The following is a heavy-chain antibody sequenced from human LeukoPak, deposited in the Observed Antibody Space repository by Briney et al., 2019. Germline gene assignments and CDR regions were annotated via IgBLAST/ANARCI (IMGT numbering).Heavy chain of an antibody. Sequence: SETLSLTCAVYGGSFSGYYWSWIRQPPGKGLEWIGEINHSGSTNYNPSLKSRVTISVDTSKNQFSLKLSSVTAADTAVYYCAKNYQPLLPIEANWFDPWGQGTLVIVSS. CDR2: INHSGST. CDR1: GGSFSGYY. D-gene: IGHD1-7*01. CDR3: AKNYQPLLPIEANWFDP. V-gene: IGHV4-34*01. J-gene: IGHJ5*02.